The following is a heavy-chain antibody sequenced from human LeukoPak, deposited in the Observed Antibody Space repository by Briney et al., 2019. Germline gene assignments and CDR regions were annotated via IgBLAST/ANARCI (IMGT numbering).Heavy chain of an antibody. Sequence: GGSLRRSCAASGFTFSSYEMNWVRQAPGKGLEWVSYISSSGSTIYYADSMKGRFTISRDNAKNSLYLQMNSLRAEDTAVYYCARDRRQRGYHYYFDSWGQGTLVTVSS. D-gene: IGHD2-2*01. V-gene: IGHV3-48*03. CDR1: GFTFSSYE. CDR3: ARDRRQRGYHYYFDS. J-gene: IGHJ4*02. CDR2: ISSSGSTI.